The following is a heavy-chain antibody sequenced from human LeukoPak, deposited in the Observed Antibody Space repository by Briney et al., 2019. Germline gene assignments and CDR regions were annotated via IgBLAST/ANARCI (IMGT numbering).Heavy chain of an antibody. J-gene: IGHJ2*01. D-gene: IGHD3-10*01. CDR1: GDTVSNKRSA. CDR2: TYYRSKWYN. V-gene: IGHV6-1*01. CDR3: ARDAKYYYGSGSYYWYFDL. Sequence: SQTLSLTCAISGDTVSNKRSAWNWIRQSPSRGLEWLGRTYYRSKWYNDYAVSVKSRITINPDTSKNQFSLQLNSVTAADTAVYYCARDAKYYYGSGSYYWYFDLWGRGTLVTVSS.